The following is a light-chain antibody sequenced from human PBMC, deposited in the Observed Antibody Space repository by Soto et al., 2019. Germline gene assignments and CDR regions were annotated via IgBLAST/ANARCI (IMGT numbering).Light chain of an antibody. J-gene: IGKJ2*01. CDR3: QQSYSTPYT. CDR2: AAS. V-gene: IGKV1-39*01. CDR1: QSISSY. Sequence: DIQMTQSPSSLSASVGDRVTITCRASQSISSYLNWYQQKPGKAPKLLIYAASSLQSGVPSRFSGSGSGTDLTLTISSLQPEDFATYYCQQSYSTPYTFGPGTKLEIK.